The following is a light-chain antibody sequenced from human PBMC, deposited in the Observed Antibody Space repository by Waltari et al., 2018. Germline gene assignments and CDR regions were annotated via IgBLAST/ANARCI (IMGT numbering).Light chain of an antibody. CDR1: SANTGADSD. CDR3: QSYDSSLNGVV. Sequence: QSVLTQSPSVSGAPGQRVTISCNGSSANTGADSDLHWSQQFPGTAPKPLIYGNNNRPSGVPDRFSGSKSGTSASLAITGLQAEDEADYYCQSYDSSLNGVVFGGGTKLTVL. V-gene: IGLV1-40*01. J-gene: IGLJ2*01. CDR2: GNN.